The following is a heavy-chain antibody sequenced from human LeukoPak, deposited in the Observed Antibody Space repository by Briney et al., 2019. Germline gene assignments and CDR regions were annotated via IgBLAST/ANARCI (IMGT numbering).Heavy chain of an antibody. CDR3: ARDRKPEGPKAVSGSLDY. CDR1: GFTFSSYA. CDR2: ISYDGSTK. J-gene: IGHJ4*02. D-gene: IGHD3-10*01. V-gene: IGHV3-30*04. Sequence: GGSLRLSCAASGFTFSSYAMHWVRQAPGKGLGWVAVISYDGSTKYYADSVKGRFTISRDNSEKMVFLQMNSLRAEDTAMYYCARDRKPEGPKAVSGSLDYWGQGTLVTVSS.